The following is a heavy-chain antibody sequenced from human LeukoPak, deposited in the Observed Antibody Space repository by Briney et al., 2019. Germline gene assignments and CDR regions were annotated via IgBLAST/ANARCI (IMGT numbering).Heavy chain of an antibody. J-gene: IGHJ5*02. V-gene: IGHV1-8*01. D-gene: IGHD2-2*01. CDR2: MNPNSGNT. CDR3: ARGIAYPYCSSTSCYRRDNWFDP. Sequence: GASVKVSCKASGYTFTSYDINWVRQATGQGLEWMGWMNPNSGNTGYAQKFQGRVTMTRNTSISTAYMELSSLRSEDTAVYYCARGIAYPYCSSTSCYRRDNWFDPWGQGTLVTVSS. CDR1: GYTFTSYD.